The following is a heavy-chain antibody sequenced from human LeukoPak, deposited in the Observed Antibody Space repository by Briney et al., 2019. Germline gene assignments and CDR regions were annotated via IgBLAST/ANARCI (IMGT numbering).Heavy chain of an antibody. D-gene: IGHD1-26*01. CDR2: IYYSGST. CDR1: GGSISSSSYY. J-gene: IGHJ1*01. Sequence: SETLSLTCTVSGGSISSSSYYWGWIRQPPGKGLEWIGSIYYSGSTNYNPSLKSRVTISIDTSKNQFSLKLSSVTAADTAVYYCAIISGSYYRYFQHWGQGTLVTVSS. V-gene: IGHV4-39*07. CDR3: AIISGSYYRYFQH.